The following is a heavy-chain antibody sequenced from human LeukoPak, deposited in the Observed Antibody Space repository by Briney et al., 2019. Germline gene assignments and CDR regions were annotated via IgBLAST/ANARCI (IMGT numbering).Heavy chain of an antibody. CDR2: IRYDGSNK. CDR3: ARTVSSSRYYDSSGFYNRWAFDY. D-gene: IGHD3-22*01. Sequence: GGSLRLSCAASGFTFSSYGMHWVRQAPGKGLEWVAFIRYDGSNKYYADSVKGRFTISRDNSKNTLYLQMNSLRAEDTAVYYCARTVSSSRYYDSSGFYNRWAFDYWGQGTLVTVSS. J-gene: IGHJ4*02. CDR1: GFTFSSYG. V-gene: IGHV3-30*02.